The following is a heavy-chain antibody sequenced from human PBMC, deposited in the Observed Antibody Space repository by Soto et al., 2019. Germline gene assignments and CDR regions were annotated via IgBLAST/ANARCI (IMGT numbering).Heavy chain of an antibody. Sequence: GGSLRLSCAASGFTFSNAWMSWVRQAPGKGLEWVGRIKSKTDGGTTEYAAAVKGRFTISRDDSKNTLYLQMNSLKTEDTAVYYCTAEYYDFWSGYYPFDMDVWGKGTTVTVSS. CDR2: IKSKTDGGTT. CDR1: GFTFSNAW. V-gene: IGHV3-15*01. D-gene: IGHD3-3*01. J-gene: IGHJ6*03. CDR3: TAEYYDFWSGYYPFDMDV.